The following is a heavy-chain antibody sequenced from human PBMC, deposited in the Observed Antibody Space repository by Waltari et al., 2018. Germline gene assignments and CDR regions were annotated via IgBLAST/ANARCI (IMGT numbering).Heavy chain of an antibody. CDR2: ITQEGSEI. CDR1: GFSFNNYW. Sequence: EVQLVESGGGLVQPGGSLRLSCAGPGFSFNNYWMSWLRQAPGKGLEWVAHITQEGSEIYYVGSVKGRFSISRDNAKKSLYLQMNSLRGDDTAVFYCVTWGDLGNFWGQGTLVTVSA. J-gene: IGHJ4*02. D-gene: IGHD7-27*01. V-gene: IGHV3-7*01. CDR3: VTWGDLGNF.